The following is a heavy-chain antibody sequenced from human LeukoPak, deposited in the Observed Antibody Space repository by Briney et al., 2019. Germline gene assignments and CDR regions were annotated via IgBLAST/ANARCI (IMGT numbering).Heavy chain of an antibody. CDR1: GFTFSDHA. V-gene: IGHV3-23*01. D-gene: IGHD6-13*01. CDR3: AKQSAGSAAWYSLHYDF. Sequence: GGSLRLSCAASGFTFSDHAMTWVRQAPGRGLEWVSSVDGGGGGTYYADSVKGRFTISRDNSKDTLYLQMNGLRAEDTAVYFCAKQSAGSAAWYSLHYDFWGQGTLVTVSS. CDR2: VDGGGGGT. J-gene: IGHJ4*02.